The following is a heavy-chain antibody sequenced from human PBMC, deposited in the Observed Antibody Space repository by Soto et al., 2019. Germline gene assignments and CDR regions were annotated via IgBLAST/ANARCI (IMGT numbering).Heavy chain of an antibody. V-gene: IGHV4-39*01. J-gene: IGHJ4*02. Sequence: QLQLQESGPGLVKPSETLSLTCTVSGGSISSSSYYWGWIRQPPGKGLEWIGSIYYSGSTYYNPSLKGRVTISVDTSKNQFSLKLSSVTAADTAVYYCARHQLPGTLPPLLFDYWGQGTLVTVSS. CDR2: IYYSGST. CDR1: GGSISSSSYY. CDR3: ARHQLPGTLPPLLFDY. D-gene: IGHD1-26*01.